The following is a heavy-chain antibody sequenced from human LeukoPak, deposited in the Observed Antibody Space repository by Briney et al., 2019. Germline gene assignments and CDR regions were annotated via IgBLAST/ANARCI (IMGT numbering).Heavy chain of an antibody. D-gene: IGHD6-13*01. CDR2: ISYDGSNK. J-gene: IGHJ4*02. CDR1: GFTFSSYG. V-gene: IGHV3-30*18. Sequence: GGSLRLSCAASGFTFSSYGMHWVRQAPGKGLEWVAVISYDGSNKYYADSVKGRFTISRDNSKNTLYLQMNSLRAEDTAVYYCAKDRDRIAAALHFDYWGQGTLVTVSS. CDR3: AKDRDRIAAALHFDY.